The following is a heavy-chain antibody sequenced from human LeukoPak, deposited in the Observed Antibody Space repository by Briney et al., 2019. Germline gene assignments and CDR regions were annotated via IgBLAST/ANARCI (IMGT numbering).Heavy chain of an antibody. Sequence: ASVKVSCKASGYTFTSYGISWVRQAPGQGLEWMGWISAYIGNTNYAQKLQGRVTMTTDTSTSTAYMELRSLRSDDTAVYYCARDFLHNYYGSGSYYIPFDYWGQGTLVTVSS. V-gene: IGHV1-18*01. CDR3: ARDFLHNYYGSGSYYIPFDY. D-gene: IGHD3-10*01. CDR1: GYTFTSYG. J-gene: IGHJ4*02. CDR2: ISAYIGNT.